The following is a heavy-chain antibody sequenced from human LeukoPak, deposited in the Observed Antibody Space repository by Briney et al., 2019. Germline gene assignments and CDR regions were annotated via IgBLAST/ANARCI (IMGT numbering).Heavy chain of an antibody. CDR3: VNSGFDP. J-gene: IGHJ5*02. CDR2: IHYDGTSE. D-gene: IGHD3-10*01. CDR1: GFTFSSYG. V-gene: IGHV3-30*02. Sequence: LGGSLRLSCAASGFTFSSYGMHWVRQAPGKGLEWVAFIHYDGTSEYYADSVKGRFTISRDNFKNTLSLQMNGLRVEDTALYYCVNSGFDPWGQGTLVTVSS.